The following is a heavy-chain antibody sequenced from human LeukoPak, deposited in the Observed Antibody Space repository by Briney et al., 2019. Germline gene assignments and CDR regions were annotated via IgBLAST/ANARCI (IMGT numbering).Heavy chain of an antibody. V-gene: IGHV1-46*01. CDR2: INPSGGST. Sequence: ASVKVSCKASGYTFTSYYMHWVRQAPGQGLEWMGIINPSGGSTSYAQKFQGRVTMTRDTSTSTVYMELSSLRTEDTAVYYCARWREPVRYFDYWGQGTLVTVSS. D-gene: IGHD1-14*01. CDR1: GYTFTSYY. J-gene: IGHJ4*02. CDR3: ARWREPVRYFDY.